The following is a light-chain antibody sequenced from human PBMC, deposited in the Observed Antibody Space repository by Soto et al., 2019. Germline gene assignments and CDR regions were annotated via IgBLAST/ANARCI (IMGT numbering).Light chain of an antibody. J-gene: IGKJ4*01. CDR1: QDISIY. Sequence: DIQMAQSPSSLSASVGDRVTITCQATQDISIYLNWYQQKSGKAPKLLIFDASNLETGVPSRFSGSGSGTDFTFTVSSLQPEDFATYYCQQYDDLPLTFGGGTRWIS. CDR3: QQYDDLPLT. CDR2: DAS. V-gene: IGKV1-33*01.